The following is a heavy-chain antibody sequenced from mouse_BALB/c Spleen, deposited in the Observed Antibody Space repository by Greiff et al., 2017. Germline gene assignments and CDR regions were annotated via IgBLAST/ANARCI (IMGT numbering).Heavy chain of an antibody. V-gene: IGHV5-6*01. Sequence: EVQLVESGGDLVKPGGSLKLSCAASGFTFSSYGMSWVRQTPDKRLEWVATISSGGSYTYYPDSVKGRFTISRDNAKNTLYLQMSSLKSEDTAMYYCARGGNSHYFDYWGQGTTLTVSS. CDR2: ISSGGSYT. J-gene: IGHJ2*01. CDR1: GFTFSSYG. D-gene: IGHD2-1*01. CDR3: ARGGNSHYFDY.